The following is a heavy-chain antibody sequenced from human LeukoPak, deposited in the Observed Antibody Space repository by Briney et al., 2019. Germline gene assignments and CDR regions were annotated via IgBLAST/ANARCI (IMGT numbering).Heavy chain of an antibody. V-gene: IGHV3-23*01. CDR3: AKDVGGFYGTGSYGY. Sequence: GGSLRLSCAASGSSFNTYAMSWVRQAPGKGLEWVSGISGNGGITNYADSVKGRFTISRDNSKNTVYLQMNSLRAEDTAVYYCAKDVGGFYGTGSYGYWGQGTLVTVSS. J-gene: IGHJ4*02. CDR1: GSSFNTYA. D-gene: IGHD3-10*01. CDR2: ISGNGGIT.